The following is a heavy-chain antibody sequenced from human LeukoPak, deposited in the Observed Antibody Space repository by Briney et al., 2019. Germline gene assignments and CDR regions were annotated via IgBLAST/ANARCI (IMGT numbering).Heavy chain of an antibody. CDR2: ISYDGSNR. V-gene: IGHV3-30*18. CDR1: GFTFSSYG. D-gene: IGHD6-19*01. J-gene: IGHJ4*02. Sequence: NPGGSLRLSCAASGFTFSSYGMHWVRQAPGKGLEWVAVISYDGSNRYYADSVKGRFTISRDNSKNTLYLQMNSLRAEDTAVYYCAKDWGSGHDYWGQGTLVTVSS. CDR3: AKDWGSGHDY.